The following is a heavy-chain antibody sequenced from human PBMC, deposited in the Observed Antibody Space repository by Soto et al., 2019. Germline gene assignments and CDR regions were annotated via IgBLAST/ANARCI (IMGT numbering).Heavy chain of an antibody. Sequence: QLQLQESGPGLVKPSETLSLTCTVSGGSISSSSYYWGWIRQPPGKGLEWIGSIYYSGSTYYNPSLKRTVTISVDTSKNQFSLKLSSVTAADTAVYYCRRGAVTHYYYGMDVWDQGTTVTVSS. J-gene: IGHJ6*02. CDR2: IYYSGST. D-gene: IGHD4-17*01. CDR3: RRGAVTHYYYGMDV. CDR1: GGSISSSSYY. V-gene: IGHV4-39*01.